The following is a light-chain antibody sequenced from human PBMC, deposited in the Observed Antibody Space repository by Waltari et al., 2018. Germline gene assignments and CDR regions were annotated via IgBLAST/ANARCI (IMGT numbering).Light chain of an antibody. V-gene: IGLV1-44*01. CDR3: ASWDDSLNAVL. J-gene: IGLJ2*01. CDR2: STH. CDR1: RSNTGRNI. Sequence: QSVLTQPPSASGTPGQRVTISCSGSRSNTGRNIVHWYQQFPGTAPKLPIYSTHQRPPRVPARFSGSKSGTSASLAISGLQSDDEADYYCASWDDSLNAVLFGGGTKLTVL.